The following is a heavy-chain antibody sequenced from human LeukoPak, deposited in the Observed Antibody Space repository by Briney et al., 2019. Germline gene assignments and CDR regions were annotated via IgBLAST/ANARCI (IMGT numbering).Heavy chain of an antibody. J-gene: IGHJ4*02. CDR1: GGSISSSSYY. CDR2: IYYSGST. V-gene: IGHV4-61*05. D-gene: IGHD5-18*01. Sequence: SETLSLTCTVSGGSISSSSYYWGWIRQPPGKGLEWIGYIYYSGSTNYNPSLKSRVTISVDTSKNQFSLKLSSVTAADTAVYYCASSRAAWIQLWPTIDYWGQGTLVTVSS. CDR3: ASSRAAWIQLWPTIDY.